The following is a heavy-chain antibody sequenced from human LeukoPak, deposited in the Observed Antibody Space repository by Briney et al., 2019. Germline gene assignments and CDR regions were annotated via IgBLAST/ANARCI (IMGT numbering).Heavy chain of an antibody. CDR1: GFTFSSYS. CDR3: ARDQRNTVPRTHNGFDY. Sequence: GGSLRLSCAASGFTFSSYSMNWVRQAPGKGLEWVSSISSSSSYIYYADSVKGRFTISRDNAKNSLYLQMNSLRAEDTAVYYCARDQRNTVPRTHNGFDYWGQGTLVTVSS. J-gene: IGHJ4*02. V-gene: IGHV3-21*01. D-gene: IGHD4-17*01. CDR2: ISSSSSYI.